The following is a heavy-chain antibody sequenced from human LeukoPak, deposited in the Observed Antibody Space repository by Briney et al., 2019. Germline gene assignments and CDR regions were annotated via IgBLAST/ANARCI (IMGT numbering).Heavy chain of an antibody. V-gene: IGHV3-7*01. CDR3: ARDSAGNDY. CDR1: GFTFSTYW. D-gene: IGHD6-13*01. Sequence: GGSLRLSCEASGFTFSTYWMSWVRQATGKGLEWVANIKQDGSEKYYVDSVKGRFTISRDNAKNSLYLQMNSLRAEDTAMYYCARDSAGNDYWGQGTLVTVSS. J-gene: IGHJ4*02. CDR2: IKQDGSEK.